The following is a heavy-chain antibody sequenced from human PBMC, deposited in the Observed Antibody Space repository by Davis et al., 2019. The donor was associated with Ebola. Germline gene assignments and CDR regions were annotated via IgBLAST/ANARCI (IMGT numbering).Heavy chain of an antibody. V-gene: IGHV4-34*01. D-gene: IGHD1-26*01. CDR1: LGSFSNYY. Sequence: SETLSLTCAVYLGSFSNYYWGWIRQFPGKGLEWIGEITHSGGTSYNPSLRSRVTISLDTSKNQFSLQLTSVTAADTAVYYCARGLPSLYTGSYFIFWGQGTLVTVSS. CDR3: ARGLPSLYTGSYFIF. J-gene: IGHJ4*02. CDR2: ITHSGGT.